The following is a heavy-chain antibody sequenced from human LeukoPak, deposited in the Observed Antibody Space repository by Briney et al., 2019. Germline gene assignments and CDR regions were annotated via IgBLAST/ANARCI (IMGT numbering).Heavy chain of an antibody. J-gene: IGHJ3*02. CDR1: GFTFGSYA. Sequence: GGSLRLSCAASGFTFGSYAMHWVRQAPGKGLEWVAVISYDGSNKYYADSVKGRFTISRDNSKNTLYLQMNSLRAEDTAVYYCARGYSSSWAGEDAFDIWGQGTMVTVSS. D-gene: IGHD6-13*01. CDR2: ISYDGSNK. V-gene: IGHV3-30*04. CDR3: ARGYSSSWAGEDAFDI.